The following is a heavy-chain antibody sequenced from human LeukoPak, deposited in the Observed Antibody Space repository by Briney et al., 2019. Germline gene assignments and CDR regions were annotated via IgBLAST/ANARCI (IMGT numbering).Heavy chain of an antibody. J-gene: IGHJ4*02. V-gene: IGHV1-69*13. Sequence: SVKVSCKVSGGTYSSYAISWVRQAPGQGLEWMGGIIPIFGTANYAQKFQGRVTITADGSTSTAYMELSSLRSEDTAVYYCARFGLGVSGYDFSDYWGQGTLVTVSS. CDR2: IIPIFGTA. CDR3: ARFGLGVSGYDFSDY. CDR1: GGTYSSYA. D-gene: IGHD5-12*01.